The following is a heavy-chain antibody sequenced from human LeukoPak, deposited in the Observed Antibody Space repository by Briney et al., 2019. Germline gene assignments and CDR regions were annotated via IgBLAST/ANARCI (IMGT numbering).Heavy chain of an antibody. Sequence: ASVKVSCKASGYTFTSYYMHWVRQAPGQGLEWMGIINPSGGSTSYAQKFQGRVTMTRDTSTSTVYMELSSLRSEDTAVYYCARDGPNDYGDYLHYYGMDVWGQGTTVTVSS. D-gene: IGHD4-17*01. CDR1: GYTFTSYY. CDR2: INPSGGST. CDR3: ARDGPNDYGDYLHYYGMDV. V-gene: IGHV1-46*01. J-gene: IGHJ6*02.